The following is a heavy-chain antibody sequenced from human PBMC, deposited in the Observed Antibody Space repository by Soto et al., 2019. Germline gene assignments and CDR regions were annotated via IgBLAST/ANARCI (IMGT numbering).Heavy chain of an antibody. CDR3: ARYHYYDGN. CDR2: INSDGSST. CDR1: GFTFSTFW. V-gene: IGHV3-74*01. J-gene: IGHJ4*02. Sequence: EVQLVESGGGLVQPGGSLRLSCAASGFTFSTFWMHWVRQAPGKGPVWVSRINSDGSSTIYADSVKGRFTISRDNDKNTLYLQMNSLRGEDTAVYYCARYHYYDGNWGQGTLVTVSS. D-gene: IGHD3-22*01.